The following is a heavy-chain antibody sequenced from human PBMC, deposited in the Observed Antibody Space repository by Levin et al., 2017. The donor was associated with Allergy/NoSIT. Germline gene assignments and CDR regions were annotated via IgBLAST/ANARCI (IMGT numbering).Heavy chain of an antibody. V-gene: IGHV3-66*01. CDR1: GFTVTSHY. CDR3: VRDYIPLIGPHY. CDR2: LYSSGNT. Sequence: GESLKISCAASGFTVTSHYMSWVRQAPGKGLEWVSVLYSSGNTYYADSVRGRFTISRDNSKDTLYLQMNSLRVEDTALYYCVRDYIPLIGPHYWGQGARVTVAS. D-gene: IGHD3-16*01. J-gene: IGHJ4*02.